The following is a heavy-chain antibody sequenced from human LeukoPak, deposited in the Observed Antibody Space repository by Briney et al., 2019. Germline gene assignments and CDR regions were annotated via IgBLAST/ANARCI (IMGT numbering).Heavy chain of an antibody. Sequence: SETLSLTCTVSGGSISSYYWSWIRQPPGKGLEWIGYIYYSGSTNYNPSLKSRVTISVDTSKNQFSLRLSSVIAADTAVYYCARGLHGWYFDLWGRGTLVTVSS. D-gene: IGHD5-18*01. CDR2: IYYSGST. CDR1: GGSISSYY. V-gene: IGHV4-59*01. CDR3: ARGLHGWYFDL. J-gene: IGHJ2*01.